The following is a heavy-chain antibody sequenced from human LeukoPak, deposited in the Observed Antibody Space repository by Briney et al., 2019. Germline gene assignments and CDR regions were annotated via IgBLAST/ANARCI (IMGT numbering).Heavy chain of an antibody. CDR1: GFTFSSYA. CDR2: ISGSGGGT. D-gene: IGHD3-22*01. J-gene: IGHJ4*02. CDR3: AKDLYDSSGYYYGGALDY. V-gene: IGHV3-23*01. Sequence: GGSLRLSCAASGFTFSSYAMSWVRQAPGKGLEWVSAISGSGGGTYYADSVKGRFTISRDNSKNTLYLQMNSLRAEDTAVYYCAKDLYDSSGYYYGGALDYWGQGTLVTVSS.